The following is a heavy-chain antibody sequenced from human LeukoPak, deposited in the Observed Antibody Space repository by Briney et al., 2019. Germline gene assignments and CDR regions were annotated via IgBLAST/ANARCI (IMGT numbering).Heavy chain of an antibody. D-gene: IGHD4-23*01. J-gene: IGHJ6*03. Sequence: PSETLSLTCTVSGGSISSGSYYWSWIRQPAGKGLEWIGRIYTSGSTNYNPSLKSRVTISVDTSKNQFSLKLSSVTAADTAVYYCARVASHGGNSIYYYYYMDVWGKGTTVTISS. CDR1: GGSISSGSYY. CDR3: ARVASHGGNSIYYYYYMDV. CDR2: IYTSGST. V-gene: IGHV4-61*02.